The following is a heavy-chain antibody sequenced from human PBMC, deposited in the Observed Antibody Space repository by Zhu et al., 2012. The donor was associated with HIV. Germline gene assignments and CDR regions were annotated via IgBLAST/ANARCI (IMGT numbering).Heavy chain of an antibody. CDR3: AKKFRRGQWGLLVTVKTFFDL. V-gene: IGHV4-59*01. CDR1: GVSIYHYY. D-gene: IGHD3-10*01. J-gene: IGHJ2*01. CDR2: IYYTGST. Sequence: QVQLQESGPGLVKPSETLSLTCSISGVSIYHYYWSWIRQTPGKGLEWIGNIYYTGSTNYNPSLTSRVTMSVDTSKNHFXLRLSSVTAADTAVYYCAKKFRRGQWGLLVTVKTFFDLVGPWHLVTVSS.